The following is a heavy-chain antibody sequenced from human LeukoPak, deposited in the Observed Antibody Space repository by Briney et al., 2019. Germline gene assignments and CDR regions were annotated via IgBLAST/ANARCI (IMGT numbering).Heavy chain of an antibody. CDR2: ISYDGSNK. D-gene: IGHD1-14*01. Sequence: PGRSLRLSCAASGFTFSSYAMHWVRQAPGKGLEWVAVISYDGSNKYYADSVKGRFTISRDNSKNTLYLQMNSLRAEDTAVYYCARTRVSRSPTGPPYYWGQGTLVTVSS. CDR1: GFTFSSYA. J-gene: IGHJ4*02. CDR3: ARTRVSRSPTGPPYY. V-gene: IGHV3-30-3*01.